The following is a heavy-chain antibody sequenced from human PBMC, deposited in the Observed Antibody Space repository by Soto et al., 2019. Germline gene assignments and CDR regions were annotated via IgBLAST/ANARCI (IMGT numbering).Heavy chain of an antibody. D-gene: IGHD6-19*01. V-gene: IGHV3-9*01. CDR2: ISWNSGSI. CDR1: GFTFDDYA. J-gene: IGHJ2*01. Sequence: EVQLVESGGGLVQPGRSLRLSCAASGFTFDDYAMHWVRQAPGKGLEWVSGISWNSGSIGYADSVKGRFTISRDNAKNSLYLQMNSLRAEDTALYYCAKDIGGWYNWYFDLWGRGTLVTVSS. CDR3: AKDIGGWYNWYFDL.